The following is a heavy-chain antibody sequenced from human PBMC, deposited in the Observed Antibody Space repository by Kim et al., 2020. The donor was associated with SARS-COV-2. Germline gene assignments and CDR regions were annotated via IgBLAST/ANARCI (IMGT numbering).Heavy chain of an antibody. Sequence: GGSLRLSCAASGFTFSSYAMHWVRQAPGKGLEWVAVISYDGSNKYYADSVKGRFTISRDNSKNTLYLQMNSLRAEDTAVYYCAREEDYYESSGDLVFGAFDIWGQGTMVTVSS. CDR2: ISYDGSNK. CDR1: GFTFSSYA. V-gene: IGHV3-30-3*01. CDR3: AREEDYYESSGDLVFGAFDI. J-gene: IGHJ3*02. D-gene: IGHD3-22*01.